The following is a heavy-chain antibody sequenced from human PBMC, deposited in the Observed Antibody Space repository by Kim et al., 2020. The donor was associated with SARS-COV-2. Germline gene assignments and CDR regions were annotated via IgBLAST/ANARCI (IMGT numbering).Heavy chain of an antibody. V-gene: IGHV4-39*01. Sequence: SETLSLTCIVSGGSISSSSFYWGWIRQPPGKGLEYIGSIYYGGSTYYNPSLRGRLTISIDTSRNQLSLRLTSVTAADTAVYYCARSEHDYGGNYDYWGQGTLVTVSS. CDR1: GGSISSSSFY. D-gene: IGHD4-17*01. CDR2: IYYGGST. CDR3: ARSEHDYGGNYDY. J-gene: IGHJ4*02.